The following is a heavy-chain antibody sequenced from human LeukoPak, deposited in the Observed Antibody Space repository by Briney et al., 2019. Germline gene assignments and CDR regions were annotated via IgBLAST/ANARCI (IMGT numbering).Heavy chain of an antibody. V-gene: IGHV1-8*01. Sequence: ASVKVSCKASGYTFTSYDINWVRQATGQGLEWMGWMNPNSGNTGYAQKFQGRVTMTRNTSISTAYMELSSLRSEDTAVYYCARAKGKPRRPWGGLKYYYYMDVWGKGTTVTVSS. J-gene: IGHJ6*03. D-gene: IGHD3-10*01. CDR2: MNPNSGNT. CDR3: ARAKGKPRRPWGGLKYYYYMDV. CDR1: GYTFTSYD.